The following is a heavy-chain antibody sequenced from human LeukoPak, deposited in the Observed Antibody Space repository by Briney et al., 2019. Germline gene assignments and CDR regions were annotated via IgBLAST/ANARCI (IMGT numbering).Heavy chain of an antibody. D-gene: IGHD3-10*01. J-gene: IGHJ4*02. V-gene: IGHV4-39*07. Sequence: SETLSLTCTVSGDSISSNNYLWAWIRQPPGKGLEWIGNIYSSGSPYYNPSLQSRVTISLDTSKNQFSLNLSSVTAADMAVYYCARGRFGELLYYWGQGTLVTVSS. CDR3: ARGRFGELLYY. CDR1: GDSISSNNYL. CDR2: IYSSGSP.